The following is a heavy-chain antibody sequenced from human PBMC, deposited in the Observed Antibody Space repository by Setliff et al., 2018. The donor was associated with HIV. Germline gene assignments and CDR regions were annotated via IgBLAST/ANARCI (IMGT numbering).Heavy chain of an antibody. CDR3: AKGLDYVDSSGYSYFRL. J-gene: IGHJ4*02. D-gene: IGHD3-22*01. CDR2: ISAYTGDT. Sequence: ASVKVSCKASGYSFISYGISWVRQAPGQGLEWMGWISAYTGDTYSAQTLQGRVTMTTDTSTKTAYLEMNNLRAEDTAIYYCAKGLDYVDSSGYSYFRLWGQGTQVTVSS. V-gene: IGHV1-18*01. CDR1: GYSFISYG.